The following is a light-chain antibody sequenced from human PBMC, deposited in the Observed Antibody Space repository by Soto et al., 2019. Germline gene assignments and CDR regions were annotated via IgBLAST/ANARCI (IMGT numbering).Light chain of an antibody. J-gene: IGKJ4*01. CDR2: DAS. V-gene: IGKV3-11*01. CDR3: QQRSNWPLT. CDR1: QSVSSY. Sequence: EVVLTQSPATLSLYPGERATLSCRASQSVSSYLAWYQQKPGQAPRLLIYDASNRPTDIPARFSGSGSGTDFTLTISRLEPEDFEFYYCQQRSNWPLTFGGGTNVEIK.